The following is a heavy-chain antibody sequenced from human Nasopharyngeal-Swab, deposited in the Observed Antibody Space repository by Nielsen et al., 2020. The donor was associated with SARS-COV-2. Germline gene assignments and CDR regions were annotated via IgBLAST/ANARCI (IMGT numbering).Heavy chain of an antibody. CDR1: GGSISSGDYY. CDR3: AREPLRDGMDV. CDR2: IYYSGST. J-gene: IGHJ6*02. Sequence: SETLSLTCTVSGGSISSGDYYWSWIRQPPGKGLEWNGNIYYSGSTDYNPSLKSRFTISVDTSKNQFSLKLSSVTAADTAVYYCAREPLRDGMDVWGQGTTVTVSS. V-gene: IGHV4-30-4*01. D-gene: IGHD2-21*02.